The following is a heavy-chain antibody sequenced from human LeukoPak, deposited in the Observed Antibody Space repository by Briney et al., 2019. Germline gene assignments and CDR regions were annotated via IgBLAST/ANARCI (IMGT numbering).Heavy chain of an antibody. D-gene: IGHD6-6*01. J-gene: IGHJ5*02. CDR2: INHSGST. V-gene: IGHV4-34*01. CDR1: GGSFSGYY. CDR3: ARQLVRYWFDP. Sequence: PSETLSLTCAVYGGSFSGYYWSWIRQPPGKGLEWIGEINHSGSTSYNPSLKSRVTISVDTSKNQFSLKLSSVTAADTAVYYCARQLVRYWFDPWGQGTLVTVSS.